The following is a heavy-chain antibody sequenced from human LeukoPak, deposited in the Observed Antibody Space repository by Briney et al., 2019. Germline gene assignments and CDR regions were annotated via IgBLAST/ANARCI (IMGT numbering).Heavy chain of an antibody. Sequence: PGGSLRLSCAASGFTFSSYAMSWVRQAPGKGLEWVSAISGSGGSTYYADSVKGRFTISRDNSKNTLYLQMNSLRAEDTAVYYCAKDARYYDFWSGYGGQDEYNWFDPWGQGTLVTVSS. CDR2: ISGSGGST. CDR3: AKDARYYDFWSGYGGQDEYNWFDP. V-gene: IGHV3-23*01. J-gene: IGHJ5*02. D-gene: IGHD3-3*01. CDR1: GFTFSSYA.